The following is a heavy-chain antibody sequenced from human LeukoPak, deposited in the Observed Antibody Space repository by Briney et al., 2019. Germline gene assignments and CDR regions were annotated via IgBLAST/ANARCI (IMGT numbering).Heavy chain of an antibody. V-gene: IGHV1-24*01. D-gene: IGHD3-3*01. Sequence: ASVKVSCKVSGYTLIELDIHWVRQAPGKGLEWMGGFDPEAGETIYAQQFQGRVTTTEDTSTDTAYLDLSSLRSEDTAIYYCVTGDDFRRTKWGPGTLVTVSS. CDR3: VTGDDFRRTK. CDR1: GYTLIELD. CDR2: FDPEAGET. J-gene: IGHJ4*02.